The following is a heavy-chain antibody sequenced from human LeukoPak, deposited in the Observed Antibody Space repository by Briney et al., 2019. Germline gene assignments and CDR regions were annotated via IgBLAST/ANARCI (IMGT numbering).Heavy chain of an antibody. CDR1: GFTFSSYG. D-gene: IGHD4-11*01. V-gene: IGHV3-30*03. CDR3: ARSKYSAGLDV. J-gene: IGHJ6*02. CDR2: ISYDGSNK. Sequence: GGSLRLSCTPSGFTFSSYGMHWVRQAPGQGLKWVAVISYDGSNKYYADSVKGRFTISKDNSKTTLYLQMHSLRGEDTAVYSCARSKYSAGLDVWGQGTTVTVSS.